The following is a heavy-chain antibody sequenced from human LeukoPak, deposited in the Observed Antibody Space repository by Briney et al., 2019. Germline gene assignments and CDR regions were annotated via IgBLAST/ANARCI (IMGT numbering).Heavy chain of an antibody. D-gene: IGHD5-18*01. CDR3: ARDQGDNSYGYYAIWYAFDV. CDR1: GYTLTNYA. Sequence: SVKVSCKASGYTLTNYAISWVRQAPGQGREWMGRIVPILGIANYAQEFQGRLIITADNATSSAYMELSSLRSEDTAVYYCARDQGDNSYGYYAIWYAFDVWGQGTMVTVSS. CDR2: IVPILGIA. V-gene: IGHV1-69*04. J-gene: IGHJ3*01.